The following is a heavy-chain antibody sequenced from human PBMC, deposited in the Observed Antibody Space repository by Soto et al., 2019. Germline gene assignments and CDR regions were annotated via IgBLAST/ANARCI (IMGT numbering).Heavy chain of an antibody. CDR1: GGSISSGDYY. CDR3: ARWWSGSRQGFDP. D-gene: IGHD3-3*01. J-gene: IGHJ5*02. Sequence: QVQLQESGPGLVKPSQTLSLTCTVSGGSISSGDYYWSWIRQHPGKGLEWIGYIYYSGSTYYSPSLKSRVTISVDTSKTQFPLKLSSVPAADTAVYYCARWWSGSRQGFDPWGQGTLVTVSS. CDR2: IYYSGST. V-gene: IGHV4-31*03.